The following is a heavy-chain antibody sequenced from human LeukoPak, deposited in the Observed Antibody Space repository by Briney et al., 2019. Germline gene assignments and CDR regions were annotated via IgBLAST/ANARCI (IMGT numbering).Heavy chain of an antibody. V-gene: IGHV1-69*13. CDR2: IIPIFGTA. CDR3: ASRADIASGWYKGGDQFDY. CDR1: GGTVSSYA. Sequence: SVKVSCKASGGTVSSYAISWVRQAPGQGLEWMGGIIPIFGTANYAQKFQGRVTITADESTSTAYMELSSLRSEDTAVYYCASRADIASGWYKGGDQFDYWGQGTLVTVSS. D-gene: IGHD6-19*01. J-gene: IGHJ4*02.